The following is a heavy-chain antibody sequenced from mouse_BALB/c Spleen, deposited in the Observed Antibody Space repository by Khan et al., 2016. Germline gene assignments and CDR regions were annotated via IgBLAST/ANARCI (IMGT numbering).Heavy chain of an antibody. J-gene: IGHJ1*01. CDR2: INPYNDGS. V-gene: IGHV1S136*01. CDR3: ARKNYYVSSFYWYFYV. D-gene: IGHD1-1*01. CDR1: GYTFTSYI. Sequence: VQLQQSGPELVKPGASVKMSCKASGYTFTSYIMHWVKQKPGQGLEWIGYINPYNDGSKYNEKFKGKATLTSDKSSSTAYMELSSLTSEDSAVYYCARKNYYVSSFYWYFYVWGAGTTVTVSS.